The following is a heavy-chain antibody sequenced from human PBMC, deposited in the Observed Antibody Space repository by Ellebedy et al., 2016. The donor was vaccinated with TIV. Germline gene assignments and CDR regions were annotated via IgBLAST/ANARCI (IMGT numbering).Heavy chain of an antibody. J-gene: IGHJ3*01. D-gene: IGHD2-15*01. Sequence: GESLKISXQASGYNFLGYWVAWVSQMPGKGLEWMGMVYPGDSDIRYSPSFRGQVSISADKSISTAYLQWNTLKASDTGIYYCARRKFEKLDAYDVWGQGTMVTVSS. CDR2: VYPGDSDI. CDR1: GYNFLGYW. V-gene: IGHV5-51*01. CDR3: ARRKFEKLDAYDV.